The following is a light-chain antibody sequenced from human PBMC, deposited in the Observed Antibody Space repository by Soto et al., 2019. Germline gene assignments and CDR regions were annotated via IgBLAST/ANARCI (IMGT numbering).Light chain of an antibody. V-gene: IGLV2-23*02. Sequence: QSVLTQPASVSGSPGQSITISCTGTSRDIGTSNLVSWYQQYPGKAPKLIIYEVTKRPSGISNRFSGSKSGTTASLTISGLQPEDEADYYCYSYTGISTSLFVFGTGTKVTVI. CDR2: EVT. J-gene: IGLJ1*01. CDR3: YSYTGISTSLFV. CDR1: SRDIGTSNL.